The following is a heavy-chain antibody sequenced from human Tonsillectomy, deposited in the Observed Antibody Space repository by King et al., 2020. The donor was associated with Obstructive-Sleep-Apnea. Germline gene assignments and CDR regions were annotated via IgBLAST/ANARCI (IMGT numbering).Heavy chain of an antibody. CDR2: IFHSGST. D-gene: IGHD3-22*01. CDR1: GGSSSSGSFY. J-gene: IGHJ5*02. Sequence: QLQESGPRLVKPSETLSLTCTVSGGSSSSGSFYWGWIRQPPGKGLEWIGSIFHSGSTSYSPSLKSRATMSLDMSKNQFSLRLTSVTAADTAVYYCARASPLVEESGYYFNWFDPWGQGKLVTVSS. V-gene: IGHV4-39*01. CDR3: ARASPLVEESGYYFNWFDP.